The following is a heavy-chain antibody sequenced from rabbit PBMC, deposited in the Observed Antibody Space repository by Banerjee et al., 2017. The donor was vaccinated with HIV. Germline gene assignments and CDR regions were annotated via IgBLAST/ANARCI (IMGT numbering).Heavy chain of an antibody. CDR2: IYAGSSGST. CDR3: ARDLTGIIGWNFNL. CDR1: C. Sequence: CICWVRQAPGKGLEWIACIYAGSSGSTYYASWATGRFTISKTSWTTVTLQMTSLTAADTATYLCARDLTGIIGWNFNLWGQGTLVTV. D-gene: IGHD1-1*01. J-gene: IGHJ4*01. V-gene: IGHV1S45*01.